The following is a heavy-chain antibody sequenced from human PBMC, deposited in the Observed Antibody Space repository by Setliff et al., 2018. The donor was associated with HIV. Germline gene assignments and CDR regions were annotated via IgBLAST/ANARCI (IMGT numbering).Heavy chain of an antibody. V-gene: IGHV5-51*01. D-gene: IGHD3-9*01. CDR3: ARQRDYEILTGRNDAFDI. CDR1: GYSFTSYW. J-gene: IGHJ3*02. CDR2: IYPGDSDT. Sequence: GESLKISCKGSGYSFTSYWIGWVRQMPGKGLEWMGVIYPGDSDTRYSPSFQGQVTISADKSISTAYLQWSSLKASDTAMYYCARQRDYEILTGRNDAFDIWGQGTMVTVSS.